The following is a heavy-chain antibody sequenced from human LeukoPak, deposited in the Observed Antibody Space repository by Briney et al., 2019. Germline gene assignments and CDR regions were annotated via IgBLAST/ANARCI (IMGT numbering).Heavy chain of an antibody. CDR1: GFALRGFW. J-gene: IGHJ4*02. CDR2: NNGDRSWT. D-gene: IGHD4/OR15-4a*01. Sequence: GGSLRLSCAASGFALRGFWMYWVRQAPGKGLEWVSRNNGDRSWTNYADSVRGRFTISRDNAKNTLYLQMSRLRGEDTGVYYCARDPRNMGLVLWGQGTLVTVSS. V-gene: IGHV3-74*01. CDR3: ARDPRNMGLVL.